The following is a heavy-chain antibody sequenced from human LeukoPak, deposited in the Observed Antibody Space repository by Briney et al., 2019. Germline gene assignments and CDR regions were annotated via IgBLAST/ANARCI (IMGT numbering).Heavy chain of an antibody. V-gene: IGHV3-21*01. D-gene: IGHD6-19*01. CDR1: GFTFSSYS. CDR3: AKDQSIYSSGWYCGS. CDR2: ISSSSSYI. Sequence: GGSLRLSCAASGFTFSSYSMNWVRQAPGKGLEWVSSISSSSSYIYYADSVKGRFTISRDNAKNSLNLQMNSLRAEDTAVYYCAKDQSIYSSGWYCGSWGQGTLVTVSS. J-gene: IGHJ4*02.